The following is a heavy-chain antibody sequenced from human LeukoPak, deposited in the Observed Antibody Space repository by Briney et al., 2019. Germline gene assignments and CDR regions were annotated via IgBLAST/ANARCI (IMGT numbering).Heavy chain of an antibody. V-gene: IGHV1-69*13. CDR2: IIPIFGTA. D-gene: IGHD5-18*01. CDR3: ARLDTAMAEVDY. CDR1: GGTFSSYA. Sequence: SVKVSCKASGGTFSSYAISWVRQAPGQGLEWMGGIIPIFGTANYAQKFQGRVTITADESTSTAYMELSSLRSEDTAVYYCARLDTAMAEVDYWGQGTLVTVSS. J-gene: IGHJ4*02.